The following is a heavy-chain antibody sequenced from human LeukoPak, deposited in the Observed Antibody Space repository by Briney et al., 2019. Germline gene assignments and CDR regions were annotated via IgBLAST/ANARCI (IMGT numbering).Heavy chain of an antibody. J-gene: IGHJ6*03. V-gene: IGHV3-23*01. D-gene: IGHD3-3*01. Sequence: QPGGSLRLSCAASGFTFSSYAMSWVRQAPGKGLEWVSAISGSGGSTYYADSVKGRFTISRDNSKNTLYLQMNSLRAEDAAVYYCATIPREGYDFWSAYYYYYMDVWGKGTTVTVSS. CDR1: GFTFSSYA. CDR2: ISGSGGST. CDR3: ATIPREGYDFWSAYYYYYMDV.